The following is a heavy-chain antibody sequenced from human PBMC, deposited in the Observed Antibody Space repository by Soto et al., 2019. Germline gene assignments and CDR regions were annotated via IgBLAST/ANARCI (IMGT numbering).Heavy chain of an antibody. CDR2: MNPNSGNT. J-gene: IGHJ4*02. CDR1: GYTFTSYD. V-gene: IGHV1-8*01. CDR3: ARLEGLATISYYFDF. Sequence: ASVKVSCKASGYTFTSYDINWVRQATGQGLEWMGWMNPNSGNTGYAQKFQGRVTMTRNTSISTAYMELSSLTAADTAVYYCARLEGLATISYYFDFWGQGTLVTVSS. D-gene: IGHD3-9*01.